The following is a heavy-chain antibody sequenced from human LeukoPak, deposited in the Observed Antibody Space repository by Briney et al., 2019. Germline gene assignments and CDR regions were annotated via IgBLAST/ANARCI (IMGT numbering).Heavy chain of an antibody. CDR2: MNPNSGNT. Sequence: ASVKVSCKASGYTFTSYDINWVRQATGQGLEWMGWMNPNSGNTGYAQKFQGRVTITRNTSISTAYMELSSLRSEDTAVYYCARGGHPMTTVTTYDYWGQGTLVTVSS. V-gene: IGHV1-8*03. CDR3: ARGGHPMTTVTTYDY. D-gene: IGHD4-11*01. J-gene: IGHJ4*02. CDR1: GYTFTSYD.